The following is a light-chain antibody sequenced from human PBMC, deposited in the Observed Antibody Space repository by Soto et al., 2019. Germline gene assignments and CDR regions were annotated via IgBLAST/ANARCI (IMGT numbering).Light chain of an antibody. J-gene: IGKJ1*01. CDR2: AAS. V-gene: IGKV1-12*01. CDR1: QDIGGR. Sequence: DIQMTQSPSSVSASVGDRITITCRASQDIGGRLAWFQQKPGKAPKLLIHAASSLQSGVPSTFSASGSGTDFALTSSSLQPEDFATYYCHQTYANPWTFAQGTKVDI. CDR3: HQTYANPWT.